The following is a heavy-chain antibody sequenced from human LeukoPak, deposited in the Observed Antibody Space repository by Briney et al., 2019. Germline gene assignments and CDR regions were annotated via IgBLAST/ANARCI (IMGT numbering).Heavy chain of an antibody. V-gene: IGHV3-21*01. CDR3: ARRHYDLDAFDI. CDR1: GFTFSSYS. J-gene: IGHJ3*02. Sequence: GGSLRLSCAASGFTFSSYSMNWVRQAPGKGLEWVSSISSSSSYIYYADSVKGRFTISRDNAKNSLYLQMNSLRAEDTAVYYCARRHYDLDAFDIWGQGTMVTVSS. D-gene: IGHD3-22*01. CDR2: ISSSSSYI.